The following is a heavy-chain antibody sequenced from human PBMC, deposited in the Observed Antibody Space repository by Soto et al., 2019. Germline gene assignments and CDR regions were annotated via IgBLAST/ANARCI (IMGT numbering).Heavy chain of an antibody. D-gene: IGHD2-8*02. Sequence: SETLSLTCTVSGGSISSSSYYWGWIRQPPGKGLEWIGTIYYSGSTNYNPSLKSRVTISVDTSKNQFSLKLTSVTAADTAVYYCARDKITGLFDYWGQGTLVTVS. V-gene: IGHV4-39*07. CDR1: GGSISSSSYY. J-gene: IGHJ4*02. CDR2: IYYSGST. CDR3: ARDKITGLFDY.